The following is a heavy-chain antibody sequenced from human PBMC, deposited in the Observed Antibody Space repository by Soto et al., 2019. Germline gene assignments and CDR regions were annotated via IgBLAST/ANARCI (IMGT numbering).Heavy chain of an antibody. V-gene: IGHV4-30-2*01. Sequence: PSETLSLTCAVSGGSISSGGYSWSWIRQPPGKGLEWIGYINHSGSTYYNPSLKSRVTISVDTSKNQFSLKLTSVTAADTAVYYCARDKITGLFDYWGQGTLVTVSS. CDR1: GGSISSGGYS. D-gene: IGHD2-8*02. CDR2: INHSGST. CDR3: ARDKITGLFDY. J-gene: IGHJ4*02.